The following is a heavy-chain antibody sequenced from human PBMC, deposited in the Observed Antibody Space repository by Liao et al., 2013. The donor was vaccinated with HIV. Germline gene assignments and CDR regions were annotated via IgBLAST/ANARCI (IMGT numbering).Heavy chain of an antibody. CDR2: INQRGKG. D-gene: IGHD2-21*02. Sequence: QVQLQQWGAGLLKPSETLALTCAVSGGSFNDYSWTWVRQSPGKGLEWLGEINQRGKGNYNPSLKSRVNLSLDTPNNQFSLRLTSVTTADTALYFCARSMFPVTAISPGDLGYLDSWGQGTLVTVAS. V-gene: IGHV4-34*02. J-gene: IGHJ4*02. CDR1: GGSFNDYS. CDR3: ARSMFPVTAISPGDLGYLDS.